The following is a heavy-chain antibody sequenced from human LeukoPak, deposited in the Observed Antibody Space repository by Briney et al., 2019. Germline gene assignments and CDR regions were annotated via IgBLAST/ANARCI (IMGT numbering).Heavy chain of an antibody. CDR1: GFTFSGFW. CDR3: ARGHYYGMDV. Sequence: GGSLRLPCAASGFTFSGFWMHWVRQAPAKGLVWVSSNSSDGTITSYADSVKGRFTISRDNARNTLYLQMNSLRAEDTAVYYCARGHYYGMDVWGQGTTVTVSS. J-gene: IGHJ6*02. CDR2: NSSDGTIT. V-gene: IGHV3-74*01.